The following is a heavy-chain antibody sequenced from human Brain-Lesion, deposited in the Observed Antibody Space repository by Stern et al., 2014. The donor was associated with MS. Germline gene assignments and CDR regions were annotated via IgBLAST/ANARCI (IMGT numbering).Heavy chain of an antibody. CDR1: GLTVANEY. Sequence: VQLVQSGGGFVQPGGSLRLSCAASGLTVANEYMSWVRQAPGKGPEWVSLIYASGTTAYADSVKGRFIISRHNSENTLSLQMNSLRPEDTAVYYCAREGGDDDDYYGLDVWGPGTTVTVSS. V-gene: IGHV3-53*04. CDR3: AREGGDDDDYYGLDV. D-gene: IGHD5-12*01. CDR2: IYASGTT. J-gene: IGHJ6*02.